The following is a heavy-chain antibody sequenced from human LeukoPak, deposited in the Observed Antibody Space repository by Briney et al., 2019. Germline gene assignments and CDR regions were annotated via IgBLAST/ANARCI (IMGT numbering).Heavy chain of an antibody. CDR1: GGSISSYY. J-gene: IGHJ6*03. V-gene: IGHV4-59*01. Sequence: SETLFLTCTVSGGSISSYYWSWIRQPPGKGLEWIGYIYYSGSANYNPSLKSRVTISVDTSKNQFSLKLSSVTAADTAVYYCARVDIVVVPATITYYYYMDVWGKGTTVTVSS. D-gene: IGHD2-2*03. CDR2: IYYSGSA. CDR3: ARVDIVVVPATITYYYYMDV.